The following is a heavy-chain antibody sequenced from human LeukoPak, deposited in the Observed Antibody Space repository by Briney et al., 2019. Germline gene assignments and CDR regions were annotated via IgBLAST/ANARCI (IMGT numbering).Heavy chain of an antibody. Sequence: EASVTVSCTASGYTFTSYGISWVRQAPGQGLEWMGWISAYNGNTNYAQKLQGRVTMTTDTSTSTAYMELRSLRSDDTAVYYCARAQWAYDILTGYWPTSDYYMDVWGKGTTVTVSS. J-gene: IGHJ6*03. CDR3: ARAQWAYDILTGYWPTSDYYMDV. CDR2: ISAYNGNT. D-gene: IGHD3-9*01. CDR1: GYTFTSYG. V-gene: IGHV1-18*01.